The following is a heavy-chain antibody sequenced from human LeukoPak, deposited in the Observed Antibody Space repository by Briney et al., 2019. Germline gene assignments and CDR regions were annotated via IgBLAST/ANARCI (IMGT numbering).Heavy chain of an antibody. V-gene: IGHV3-48*01. CDR2: ISSSSSTI. J-gene: IGHJ4*02. CDR3: ARDSRGGSGSYYNRGGFDY. D-gene: IGHD3-10*01. Sequence: GGSLRLSCAASGFTFSSYTMNWVRQAPGKGLEWVSYISSSSSTIYYADSVKGRFTISRDNSKNTLYLQMNSLRAEDTAVYYCARDSRGGSGSYYNRGGFDYWGQGTLVTVSS. CDR1: GFTFSSYT.